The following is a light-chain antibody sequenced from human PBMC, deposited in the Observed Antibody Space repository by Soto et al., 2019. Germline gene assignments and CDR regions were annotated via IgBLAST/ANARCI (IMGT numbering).Light chain of an antibody. CDR1: QSVRSW. CDR3: QQYDNYPLT. V-gene: IGKV1-5*01. CDR2: DAS. J-gene: IGKJ4*01. Sequence: IQVSQSASTLSASVGDRVTITCRASQSVRSWLAWYQQKPGRAPKFLIYDASSLESGVPSRLSGSGSGTEFTLTISNLQPDDFATYYCQQYDNYPLTFGGGTKVDIK.